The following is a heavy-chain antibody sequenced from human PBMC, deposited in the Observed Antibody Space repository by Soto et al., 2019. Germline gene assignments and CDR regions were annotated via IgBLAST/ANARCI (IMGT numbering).Heavy chain of an antibody. J-gene: IGHJ4*02. V-gene: IGHV3-15*05. CDR1: GFIFRDAW. CDR2: VKSKSEGGTT. CDR3: VAGSPFEY. D-gene: IGHD2-21*01. Sequence: GGSLRLSCAASGFIFRDAWISWVRQAPGKGLEWIGRVKSKSEGGTTDYAALVKGRFTVSRDDSINTVSLQMDSLKMEDTAVYFCVAGSPFEYWGQGTLVTVSS.